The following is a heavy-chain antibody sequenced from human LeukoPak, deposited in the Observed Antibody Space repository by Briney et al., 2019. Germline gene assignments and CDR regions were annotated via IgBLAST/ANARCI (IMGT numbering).Heavy chain of an antibody. CDR1: GYSISSGYY. CDR3: ARTLEYSSSSGWVY. Sequence: PSETLSLTCTVSGYSISSGYYWGWIRQPPGKGLEWIGSIYHSGSTYYNPSLKSRVTISVDTSKNQFSLKLSSVTAADTAVYYCARTLEYSSSSGWVYWGQGTLVTVSS. V-gene: IGHV4-38-2*02. D-gene: IGHD6-6*01. CDR2: IYHSGST. J-gene: IGHJ4*02.